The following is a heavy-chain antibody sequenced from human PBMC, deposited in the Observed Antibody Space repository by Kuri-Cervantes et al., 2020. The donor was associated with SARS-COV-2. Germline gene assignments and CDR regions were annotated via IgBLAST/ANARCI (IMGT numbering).Heavy chain of an antibody. J-gene: IGHJ5*02. CDR2: INPNSGGT. CDR1: GYTFTGYY. CDR3: ARADDFWSGYYGWFDP. D-gene: IGHD3-3*01. Sequence: ASVKVSCKASGYTFTGYYMHWVRQAPGQGLEWMGWINPNSGGTNYAQKFQGWVTMTRDTSISTAYMELSRLRSDDTAVYYCARADDFWSGYYGWFDPWGQAILTVSS. V-gene: IGHV1-2*04.